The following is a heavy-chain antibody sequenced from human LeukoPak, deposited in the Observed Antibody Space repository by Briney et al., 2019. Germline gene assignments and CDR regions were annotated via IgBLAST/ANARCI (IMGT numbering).Heavy chain of an antibody. Sequence: GASVKVSCKASGYTFTGYYMHWVRQAPGQGLEWMGWINPNSGGTNYAQKFQGRVTMTRDTSISTAYMELSRLRSDDTAVYYCARDGEAGYGSGSYFSYYYYYMDVWGKGTTVTISS. CDR3: ARDGEAGYGSGSYFSYYYYYMDV. CDR1: GYTFTGYY. V-gene: IGHV1-2*02. D-gene: IGHD3-10*01. CDR2: INPNSGGT. J-gene: IGHJ6*03.